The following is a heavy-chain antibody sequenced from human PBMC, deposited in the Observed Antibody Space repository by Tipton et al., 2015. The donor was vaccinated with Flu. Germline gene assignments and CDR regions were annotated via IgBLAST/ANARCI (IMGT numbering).Heavy chain of an antibody. V-gene: IGHV1-69*15. J-gene: IGHJ4*02. Sequence: QLVQSGAEVKKPGSSVKVSCKASGGTFRCYAISWVRQAPGQGLEWMGRIIPISGTSNYAQKFQDRVTITADESTTTGYMELSSLRSEDTAVYFCARDTYSYGYGGPLYFDLWGQGTLVTVSS. CDR2: IIPISGTS. CDR1: GGTFRCYA. CDR3: ARDTYSYGYGGPLYFDL. D-gene: IGHD5-18*01.